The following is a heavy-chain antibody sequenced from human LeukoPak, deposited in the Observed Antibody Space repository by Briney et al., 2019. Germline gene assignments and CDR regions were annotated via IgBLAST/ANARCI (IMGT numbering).Heavy chain of an antibody. CDR3: ARDSSGYYNGMDV. Sequence: SETLSLTCTVSGGSISSGGYYWSWIRQHPGKGLEWIGYIYYSGSTYYNPSLKSRVTISVDTSKNQFSLKLSSVTAADTAVYYCARDSSGYYNGMDVWGQGTTATVSS. CDR1: GGSISSGGYY. J-gene: IGHJ6*02. CDR2: IYYSGST. V-gene: IGHV4-31*03. D-gene: IGHD3-22*01.